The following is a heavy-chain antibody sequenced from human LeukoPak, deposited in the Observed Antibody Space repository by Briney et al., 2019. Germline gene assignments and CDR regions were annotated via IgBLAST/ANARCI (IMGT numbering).Heavy chain of an antibody. J-gene: IGHJ6*02. Sequence: GGSLRLSCAASGFTFDDYAMHWVRQAPGKGLEWVSGISWNSGTIGYADSVKGRFTISRDNAKNSLYLQMNGLRAEDTALYYCAKAIQGRTWYYYYAMAVWGQGTTVTVSS. D-gene: IGHD3-10*01. CDR1: GFTFDDYA. CDR2: ISWNSGTI. CDR3: AKAIQGRTWYYYYAMAV. V-gene: IGHV3-9*01.